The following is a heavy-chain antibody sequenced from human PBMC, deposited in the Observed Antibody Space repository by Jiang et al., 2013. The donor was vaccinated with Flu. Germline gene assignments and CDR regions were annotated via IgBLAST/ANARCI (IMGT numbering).Heavy chain of an antibody. CDR2: IYYSGST. D-gene: IGHD3-3*01. Sequence: KPSETLSLTCTVSGGSVSSGSYYWSWIRQPPGKGLEWIGYIYYSGSTNYNPSLKSRVTISVDTSKNQFSLKLSSVTAADTAVYYCARWSGYGGDFDYWGQGTLVTVSS. J-gene: IGHJ4*02. CDR1: GGSVSSGSYY. V-gene: IGHV4-61*01. CDR3: ARWSGYGGDFDY.